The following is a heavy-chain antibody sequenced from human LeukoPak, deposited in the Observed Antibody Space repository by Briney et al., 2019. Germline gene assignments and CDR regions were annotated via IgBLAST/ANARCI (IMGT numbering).Heavy chain of an antibody. J-gene: IGHJ6*02. V-gene: IGHV4-61*01. Sequence: SETLSLTCTVSGGSISSSSYYWGWIRQPPGKGLEWIGYIYYSGSTNYNPSLKSRVTISVDTSKNQFSLKLSSVTAADTAVYYCARDHPITGTTWYYGMDVWGQGTTVTVSS. CDR3: ARDHPITGTTWYYGMDV. CDR1: GGSISSSSYY. CDR2: IYYSGST. D-gene: IGHD1-7*01.